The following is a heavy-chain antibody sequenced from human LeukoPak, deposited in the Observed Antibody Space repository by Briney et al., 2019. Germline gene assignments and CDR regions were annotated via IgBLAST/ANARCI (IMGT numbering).Heavy chain of an antibody. CDR1: GGTFSSYA. V-gene: IGHV1-69*05. J-gene: IGHJ3*02. CDR2: IIPIFGTA. CDR3: ARSTLQDAFDI. D-gene: IGHD5/OR15-5a*01. Sequence: ASVKVSCKASGGTFSSYAISWVRQAPGQGPEWVGGIIPIFGTANYAQKFQGRVTITTDESTSTAYMELSSLRSEDTAVYYCARSTLQDAFDIWGQGTMVTVSS.